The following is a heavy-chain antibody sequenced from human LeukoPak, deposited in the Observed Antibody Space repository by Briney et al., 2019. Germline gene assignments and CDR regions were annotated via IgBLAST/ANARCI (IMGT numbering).Heavy chain of an antibody. D-gene: IGHD3-10*01. V-gene: IGHV5-51*01. J-gene: IGHJ5*02. CDR2: IYPGDSDT. CDR1: RYSFTSYW. CDR3: ARRITMVRGVDNNWFDP. Sequence: GESLKISCKGPRYSFTSYWIGWVRQMPGKGLEWMGIIYPGDSDTRYSPSFQGQVTISADKSISTAYLQWSSLKASDTAMYYCARRITMVRGVDNNWFDPWGQGTLVTVSS.